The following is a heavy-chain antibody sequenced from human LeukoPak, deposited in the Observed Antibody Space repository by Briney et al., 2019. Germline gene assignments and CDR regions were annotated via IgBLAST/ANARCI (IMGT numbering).Heavy chain of an antibody. CDR2: IYYSGST. CDR3: ARDLDTAMVVGSFDI. CDR1: GGSISSYY. V-gene: IGHV4-59*12. J-gene: IGHJ3*02. D-gene: IGHD5-18*01. Sequence: SETLSLTCTVSGGSISSYYWSWIRQPPGKGLEWIGYIYYSGSTYYNPSLKSRVTISVDTSKNQFSLKLSSVTAADTAVYYCARDLDTAMVVGSFDIWSQGTMVTVSS.